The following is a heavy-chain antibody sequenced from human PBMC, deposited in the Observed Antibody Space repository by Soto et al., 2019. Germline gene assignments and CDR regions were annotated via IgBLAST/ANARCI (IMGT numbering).Heavy chain of an antibody. CDR3: ARDWQLVRGWLDL. J-gene: IGHJ5*02. CDR2: ISANNGNT. D-gene: IGHD1-1*01. Sequence: ASVKVSCKASGYTFTSYCISWVRQAPGKGLEWMGRISANNGNTNYAQKFQGRVTMTTDTATSTAYMELRSLRSDDTAVYYCARDWQLVRGWLDLWGQGTLVTVSS. CDR1: GYTFTSYC. V-gene: IGHV1-18*01.